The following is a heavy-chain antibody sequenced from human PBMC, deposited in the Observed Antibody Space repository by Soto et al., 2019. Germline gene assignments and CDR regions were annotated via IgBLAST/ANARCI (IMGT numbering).Heavy chain of an antibody. V-gene: IGHV1-2*02. CDR1: GYTFTGYY. D-gene: IGHD3-22*01. CDR2: INPNSGGT. J-gene: IGHJ4*02. CDR3: ARDLFYDSSATSVRNFDY. Sequence: ASVKVSCKASGYTFTGYYMHWVRQAPGQGLEWMGWINPNSGGTNYAQKFQGRVTMTRDTSISTAYMELSRLRSDDTAVYYCARDLFYDSSATSVRNFDYWGQGTLATVSS.